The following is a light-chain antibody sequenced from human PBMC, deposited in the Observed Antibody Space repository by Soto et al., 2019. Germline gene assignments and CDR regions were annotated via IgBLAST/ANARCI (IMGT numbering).Light chain of an antibody. CDR2: EVS. Sequence: QSALTQPASVSGSPGQSLTISCTGSSSDVGSYDLVSWYQQHPGKPPKLLLYEVSNRPSGVSNRFSGSKSGNTASLTISGLQAEDEADYYCSSYTNSSTLVVFGGGTKLTVL. CDR3: SSYTNSSTLVV. V-gene: IGLV2-14*02. J-gene: IGLJ2*01. CDR1: SSDVGSYDL.